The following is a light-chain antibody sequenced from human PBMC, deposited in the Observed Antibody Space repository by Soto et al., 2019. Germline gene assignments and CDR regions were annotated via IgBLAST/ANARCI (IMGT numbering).Light chain of an antibody. Sequence: QSALTQPRSVSGSPGQSVTISCTGTSSDVGGYNYVSWYQQHPGKVPKVMIYDVSRRPSGVPDRFSGSKSGNTASLTISGLQAEDEDDYYCCSYAGRYTFCVFGGGTKLTVL. V-gene: IGLV2-11*01. CDR2: DVS. J-gene: IGLJ2*01. CDR1: SSDVGGYNY. CDR3: CSYAGRYTFCV.